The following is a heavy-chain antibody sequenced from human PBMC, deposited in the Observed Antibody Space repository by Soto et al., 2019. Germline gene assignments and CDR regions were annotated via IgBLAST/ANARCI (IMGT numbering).Heavy chain of an antibody. CDR3: AMVDVYVTPSPQDV. J-gene: IGHJ6*02. D-gene: IGHD3-16*01. CDR2: ISAYNGKT. V-gene: IGHV1-18*01. Sequence: GASVKVSCKASGYTFTSYGISWVRQAPGQGLEWMGWISAYNGKTNYAQNLQGRVTLTTDTSTSTAYMELRSLRSNDTAIYYCAMVDVYVTPSPQDVWGQGTTVTVSS. CDR1: GYTFTSYG.